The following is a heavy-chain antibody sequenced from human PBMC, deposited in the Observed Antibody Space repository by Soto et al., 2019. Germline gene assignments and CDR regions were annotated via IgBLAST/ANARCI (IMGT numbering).Heavy chain of an antibody. V-gene: IGHV4-34*01. D-gene: IGHD2-2*01. CDR2: INHSGST. CDR1: GGSFSGYY. J-gene: IGHJ6*03. CDR3: ASVKLGFCSSTSFWLVVYYYYYRDV. Sequence: SENLSLTCAVYGGSFSGYYWSWIRQPPGKGLEWIGEINHSGSTNYNPSLKSRVTISVDTSKNQFSLKLSSVTAADTAVYYCASVKLGFCSSTSFWLVVYYYYYRDVWGKGPTVTVP.